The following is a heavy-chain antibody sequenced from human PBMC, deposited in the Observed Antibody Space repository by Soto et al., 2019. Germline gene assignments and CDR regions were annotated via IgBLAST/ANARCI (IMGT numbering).Heavy chain of an antibody. J-gene: IGHJ4*02. CDR2: IWFDESRK. CDR1: GFPLTDYG. CDR3: ASERESSYFDY. D-gene: IGHD1-26*01. V-gene: IGHV3-33*01. Sequence: QVQLVESGGGVVQPGKSLRLSCDVSGFPLTDYGMHWVRQAPGKGLEWVAVIWFDESRKYYADSVKGRFTISRDTSKNTVYLQMNSLRVEDTAVYYCASERESSYFDYWGQGTLVTVSS.